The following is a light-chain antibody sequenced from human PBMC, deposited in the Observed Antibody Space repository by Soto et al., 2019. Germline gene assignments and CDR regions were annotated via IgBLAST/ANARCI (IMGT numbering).Light chain of an antibody. CDR3: QAWDRSTVV. V-gene: IGLV3-1*01. J-gene: IGLJ2*01. Sequence: SYELTQPPSVSVSPGQTASITCSGDKLGDKYACWYHQKAGQSPVLVIYQDRKRPSGIPERFSGSNSGNTATLTISGTQAMDEADYYCQAWDRSTVVFGGGNKLTVL. CDR2: QDR. CDR1: KLGDKY.